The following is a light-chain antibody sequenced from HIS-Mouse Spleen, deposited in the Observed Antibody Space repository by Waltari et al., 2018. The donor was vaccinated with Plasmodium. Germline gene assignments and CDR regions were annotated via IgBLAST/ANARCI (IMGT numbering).Light chain of an antibody. J-gene: IGLJ2*01. CDR1: KLGDKY. CDR2: QDS. CDR3: QAWDSSTVV. Sequence: SYELTQPPSVSVSPGQTASITCSGDKLGDKYACWYQQKPGQSPVLVIYQDSKRPSGIQGRLSGSNSGNTATLTISGTQAMDEADYYCQAWDSSTVVFGGGTKLTVL. V-gene: IGLV3-1*01.